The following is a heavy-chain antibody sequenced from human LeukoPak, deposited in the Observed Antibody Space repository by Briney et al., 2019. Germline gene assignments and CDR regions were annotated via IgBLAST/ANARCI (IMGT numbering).Heavy chain of an antibody. V-gene: IGHV4-34*01. CDR2: INHSGST. CDR1: GGSFSGYY. CDR3: ARGAYDFWSGNNYFDY. Sequence: PSETLSLTCAVYGGSFSGYYWSWIRQPPGKGLEWIGEINHSGSTNYNPSLKSRVTISVDTSKNQFSLKLSSVTAADTAVYYCARGAYDFWSGNNYFDYWGQGTLVTVSS. J-gene: IGHJ4*02. D-gene: IGHD3-3*01.